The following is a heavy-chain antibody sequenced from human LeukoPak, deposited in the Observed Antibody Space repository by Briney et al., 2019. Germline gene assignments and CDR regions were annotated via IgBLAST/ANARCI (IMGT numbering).Heavy chain of an antibody. CDR2: INPNSGGT. CDR3: AREARQWLVPDLRAFDI. D-gene: IGHD6-19*01. J-gene: IGHJ3*02. CDR1: GYTFTGYY. Sequence: ASVKVCCKASGYTFTGYYMHWVRQAPGQGLEWMGWINPNSGGTNYAQKFQGRVTMTRDTSISTAYMELSRLRSDDTAVYYCAREARQWLVPDLRAFDIWGQGTMVTVSS. V-gene: IGHV1-2*02.